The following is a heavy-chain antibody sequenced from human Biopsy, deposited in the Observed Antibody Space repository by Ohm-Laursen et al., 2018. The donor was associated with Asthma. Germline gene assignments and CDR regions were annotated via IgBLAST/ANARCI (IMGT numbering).Heavy chain of an antibody. D-gene: IGHD6-6*01. CDR1: GDAMSTSGSY. J-gene: IGHJ2*01. CDR3: ARAVSSSSYWYFDL. V-gene: IGHV4-39*02. Sequence: GTLSLTCFVSGDAMSTSGSYWGWIRQSPGKGLEWIGSIYYSGRTYYSPSLESRVTISADTSKNHFSLKVTSVTAADTAVYYCARAVSSSSYWYFDLWGRGDLATVSS. CDR2: IYYSGRT.